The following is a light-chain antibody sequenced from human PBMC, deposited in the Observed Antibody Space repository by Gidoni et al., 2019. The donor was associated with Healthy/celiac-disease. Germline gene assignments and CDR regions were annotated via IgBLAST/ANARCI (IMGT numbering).Light chain of an antibody. CDR2: QDG. Sequence: SYELTQPPSVSVSPGQTASITCSGDKLGDKYACWFQQKPGQSPVLVIYQDGKRPSGIPERFSGSHSGNTATLTISGTQAMDEADYYCQAWDSSSPYVVFGGGTKLTVL. CDR1: KLGDKY. J-gene: IGLJ2*01. CDR3: QAWDSSSPYVV. V-gene: IGLV3-1*01.